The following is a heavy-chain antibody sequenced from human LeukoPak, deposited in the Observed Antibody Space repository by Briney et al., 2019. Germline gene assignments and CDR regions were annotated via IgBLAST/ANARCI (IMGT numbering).Heavy chain of an antibody. CDR1: GGSISSYY. Sequence: SETLSLTCTVSGGSISSYYWSWIRQPAGKGLEWIGRIYSTGSTNYNPSLKSRVTMSVDTSKNQFSLRLRSVTAADTAVYYCARGRTAVAGYYGMDVWGQGTTVTVSS. CDR2: IYSTGST. CDR3: ARGRTAVAGYYGMDV. D-gene: IGHD6-13*01. V-gene: IGHV4-4*07. J-gene: IGHJ6*02.